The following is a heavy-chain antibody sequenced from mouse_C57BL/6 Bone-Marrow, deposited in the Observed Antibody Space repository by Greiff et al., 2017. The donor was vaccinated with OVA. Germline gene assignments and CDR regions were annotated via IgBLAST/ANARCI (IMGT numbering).Heavy chain of an antibody. CDR1: GYTFTGYW. V-gene: IGHV1-9*01. D-gene: IGHD3-3*01. Sequence: VQLQQSGAELMKPGASVKLSCKATGYTFTGYWIEWVKQRPGHGLEWIGEILPGSGSTNYTEKFKGKATFTADTSSNTAYMQLRSLTTEDSAIYYCARGDWPYFYYWGQGTTLTVSS. J-gene: IGHJ2*01. CDR3: ARGDWPYFYY. CDR2: ILPGSGST.